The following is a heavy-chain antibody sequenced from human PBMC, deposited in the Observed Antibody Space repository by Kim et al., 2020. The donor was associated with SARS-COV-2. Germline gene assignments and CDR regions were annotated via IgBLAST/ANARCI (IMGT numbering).Heavy chain of an antibody. CDR2: INSDGSST. J-gene: IGHJ4*02. V-gene: IGHV3-74*01. CDR1: GFTFSSYW. CDR3: GRAGTLGSSWRSYYVDY. D-gene: IGHD6-13*01. Sequence: GGSLRLSCAASGFTFSSYWMHWVRQAPGKGLVWVSRINSDGSSTSYADSVKGRFTISRDNAKNTLYLQMNSLRAEDTAVYYCGRAGTLGSSWRSYYVDYWGQGTLVTVSS.